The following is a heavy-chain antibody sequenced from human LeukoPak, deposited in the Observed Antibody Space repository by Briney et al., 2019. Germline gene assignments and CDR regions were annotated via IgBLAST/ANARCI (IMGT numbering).Heavy chain of an antibody. D-gene: IGHD3-22*01. V-gene: IGHV3-23*01. Sequence: GGSLRLSCAASGFTFSSYAMSWVRQAPGKGLEWVSAISGSGGSTYYADSVKGRFTIPRDNSKNTLYLQMNSLRAEDTAVYYCAKDLTYYYDSSGYYSDYWGQGTLVTVSS. CDR3: AKDLTYYYDSSGYYSDY. CDR1: GFTFSSYA. J-gene: IGHJ4*02. CDR2: ISGSGGST.